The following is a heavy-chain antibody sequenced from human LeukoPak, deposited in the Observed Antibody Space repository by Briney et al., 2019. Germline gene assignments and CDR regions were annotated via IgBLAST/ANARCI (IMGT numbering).Heavy chain of an antibody. Sequence: ASVKVSCKASGGTFSSYAISWVRQAPGQGLEWMGWINPNSGGTNYAQKFQGWVTMTRDTSISTAYMELSRLRSDDTAVYYCARGGRRIAAAGTGNWFDPWGQGTLVTVSS. CDR2: INPNSGGT. J-gene: IGHJ5*02. CDR1: GGTFSSYA. CDR3: ARGGRRIAAAGTGNWFDP. V-gene: IGHV1-2*04. D-gene: IGHD6-13*01.